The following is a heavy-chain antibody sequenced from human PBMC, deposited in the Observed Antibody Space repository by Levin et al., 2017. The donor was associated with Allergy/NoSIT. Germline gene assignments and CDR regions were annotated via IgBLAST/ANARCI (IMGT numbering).Heavy chain of an antibody. D-gene: IGHD2-2*01. V-gene: IGHV1-2*02. CDR2: INPNSGGT. CDR1: GYTFTGYY. CDR3: ARVRGGYCSSTSCPALGMDV. J-gene: IGHJ6*02. Sequence: ASVKVSCKASGYTFTGYYMHWVRQAPGQGLEWMGWINPNSGGTNYAQKFQGRVTMTRDTSISTAYMELSRLRSDDTAVYYCARVRGGYCSSTSCPALGMDVWGQGTTVTVSS.